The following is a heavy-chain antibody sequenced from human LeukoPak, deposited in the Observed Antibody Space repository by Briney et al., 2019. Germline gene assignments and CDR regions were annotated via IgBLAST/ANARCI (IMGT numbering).Heavy chain of an antibody. Sequence: SVKVSCKASGGTFSSYAISWVREAPGQGLEWMGGIIPIFGTANYAQKFQGRVTITTDESTSTAYMELSSLRSEDTAVYYCARVSSDWNYGGAWFDPWGQGTLVTVSS. J-gene: IGHJ5*02. V-gene: IGHV1-69*05. CDR2: IIPIFGTA. CDR3: ARVSSDWNYGGAWFDP. D-gene: IGHD1-7*01. CDR1: GGTFSSYA.